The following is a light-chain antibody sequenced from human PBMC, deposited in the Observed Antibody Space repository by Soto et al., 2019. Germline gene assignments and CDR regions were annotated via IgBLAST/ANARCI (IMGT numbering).Light chain of an antibody. CDR3: QQYNAYPWT. CDR1: QSISSW. Sequence: DVQMTQYPSTLSASLGDRVTITCRASQSISSWLAWYQQKPGKAPNLLIYKASSLESGVPSRFSGSGSGTEFTLTISSLQPDDLATYYCQQYNAYPWTFGQGTKVDI. CDR2: KAS. J-gene: IGKJ1*01. V-gene: IGKV1-5*03.